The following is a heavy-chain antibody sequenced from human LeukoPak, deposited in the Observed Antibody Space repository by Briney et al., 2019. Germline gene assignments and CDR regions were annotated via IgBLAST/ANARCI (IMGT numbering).Heavy chain of an antibody. CDR2: IYYSGST. J-gene: IGHJ6*03. CDR3: ARVPRTYDILTGYYNAYYYYYMDV. D-gene: IGHD3-9*01. V-gene: IGHV4-39*07. CDR1: GGSISSSSYY. Sequence: PSETLSLTCTVSGGSISSSSYYWGWIRQPPGKGLEWIGSIYYSGSTYYNPSLKSRVTISVDTSKNQFSLKLSSVTAADTAVYYCARVPRTYDILTGYYNAYYYYYMDVWGKGTTVTVSS.